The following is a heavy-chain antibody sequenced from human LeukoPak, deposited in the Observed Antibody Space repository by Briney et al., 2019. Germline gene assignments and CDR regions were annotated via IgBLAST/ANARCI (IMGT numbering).Heavy chain of an antibody. D-gene: IGHD1-26*01. V-gene: IGHV4-61*02. J-gene: IGHJ3*02. Sequence: SETLSLTCTVSGGSISSGSYYWSWIRQPAGKGLEWIGRIYTSGSTNYNPSLKSRVTMSVDTSKNQFSLKLTSVTAADTAVYYCARDRPGGGRYPDAFDIWGQGTMVTVSS. CDR1: GGSISSGSYY. CDR3: ARDRPGGGRYPDAFDI. CDR2: IYTSGST.